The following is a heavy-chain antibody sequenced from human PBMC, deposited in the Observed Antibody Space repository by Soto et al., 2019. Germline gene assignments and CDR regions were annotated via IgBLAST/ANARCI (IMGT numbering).Heavy chain of an antibody. Sequence: SESMYITSAVCVWSFSGYYWSWIRKNTGKGLEWIGEINHSGSTNYNPSLKSRVTISVDTSKNQFSLKLSSVTAADTAVYYCARGDYDFWSGYSWFDPWGQGTLVTV. J-gene: IGHJ5*02. CDR2: INHSGST. V-gene: IGHV4-34*01. CDR3: ARGDYDFWSGYSWFDP. CDR1: VWSFSGYY. D-gene: IGHD3-3*01.